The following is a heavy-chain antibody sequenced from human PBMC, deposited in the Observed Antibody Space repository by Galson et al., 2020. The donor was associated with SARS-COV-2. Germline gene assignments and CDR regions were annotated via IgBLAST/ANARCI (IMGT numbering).Heavy chain of an antibody. D-gene: IGHD5-18*01. CDR1: GFTFRTSS. CDR2: ISSSSRYI. J-gene: IGHJ4*02. CDR3: ARDSTDSVYTYGTRLDN. Sequence: GGSLRLSCAASGFTFRTSSMNWVRQAPGKGLEWVSSISSSSRYIYYADSVKGRFTVYRDNADNSLYLQMSSLRAEDTAVYYCARDSTDSVYTYGTRLDNWGQGIRVTVSS. V-gene: IGHV3-21*01.